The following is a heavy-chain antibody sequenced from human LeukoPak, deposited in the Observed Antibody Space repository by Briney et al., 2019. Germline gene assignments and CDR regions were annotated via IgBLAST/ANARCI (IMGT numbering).Heavy chain of an antibody. CDR1: GFTFSSYA. CDR2: ISGSGDST. CDR3: AKDTKRPTYYDFWW. J-gene: IGHJ4*02. D-gene: IGHD3-3*01. Sequence: GGSLRLSCAASGFTFSSYAMSWVRQAPGKGLEWVSAISGSGDSTYYADSVKGRFTISRDNSKNTLYLQMNSLRAEDTAVYYCAKDTKRPTYYDFWWWGQGTLVTVSS. V-gene: IGHV3-23*01.